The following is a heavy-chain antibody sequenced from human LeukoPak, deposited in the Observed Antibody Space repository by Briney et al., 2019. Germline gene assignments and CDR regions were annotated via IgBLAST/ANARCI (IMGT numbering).Heavy chain of an antibody. Sequence: GASVQVSCKASGYTFTSYDINWVRQATGQGLEWMGWMSPNSGNTGYAQKFQGRVTMTRNTSISTAYMELSSLRSEDTATYYCARNSFRSGTYTPHEYWGQGTLVTVSS. V-gene: IGHV1-8*01. CDR3: ARNSFRSGTYTPHEY. CDR2: MSPNSGNT. D-gene: IGHD1-26*01. J-gene: IGHJ4*02. CDR1: GYTFTSYD.